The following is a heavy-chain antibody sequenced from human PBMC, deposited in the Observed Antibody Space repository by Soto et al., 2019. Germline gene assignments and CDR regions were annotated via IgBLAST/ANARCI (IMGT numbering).Heavy chain of an antibody. CDR1: GGTFSSYA. Sequence: ASVKVSCKASGGTFSSYAISWVRQAPGQGLEWMGGIIPIFGTANYAQKFQGRVTITADESTSTAYMELSSLRSEDTAVYYCARNPEVHVWGSLFYWGPGTLVTVSS. V-gene: IGHV1-69*13. J-gene: IGHJ4*02. CDR2: IIPIFGTA. CDR3: ARNPEVHVWGSLFY. D-gene: IGHD3-16*01.